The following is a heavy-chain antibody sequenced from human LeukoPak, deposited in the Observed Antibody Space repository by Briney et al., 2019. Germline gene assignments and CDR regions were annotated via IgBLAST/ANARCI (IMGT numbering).Heavy chain of an antibody. Sequence: ASVKVSCKASRYTFTGYYMHWVRQAPGQGLEWMGRINPNSGGTNYAQKFQGRVTMTRDTSISTAYMELSRLRSDDTAVYYCAIGGSSGWYAYYYYMDVWGKGTTVTVSS. D-gene: IGHD6-19*01. CDR3: AIGGSSGWYAYYYYMDV. CDR1: RYTFTGYY. V-gene: IGHV1-2*06. J-gene: IGHJ6*03. CDR2: INPNSGGT.